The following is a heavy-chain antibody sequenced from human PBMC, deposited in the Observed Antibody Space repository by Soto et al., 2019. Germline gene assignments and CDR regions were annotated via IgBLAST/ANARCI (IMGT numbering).Heavy chain of an antibody. CDR3: ARDFCGGDCSNDYYQSAMDV. CDR2: IFYSGST. J-gene: IGHJ6*02. CDR1: GGSVSSGSYY. V-gene: IGHV4-61*01. D-gene: IGHD2-21*02. Sequence: PSETLSLTCTVSGGSVSSGSYYWSWIRQPPXKGLEWIGQIFYSGSTNYNPSLKSRVTISVDTSKNQFSLELSSVTAADTAVYYCARDFCGGDCSNDYYQSAMDVWGQATTVTVSS.